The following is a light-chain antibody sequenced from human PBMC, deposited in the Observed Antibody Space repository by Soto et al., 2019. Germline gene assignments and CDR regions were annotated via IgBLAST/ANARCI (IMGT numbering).Light chain of an antibody. Sequence: EILMTQSPGTLSLSLGDRATLSCRASQSVSSNLAWYQQKPGQAPRLLIYGASTRENGIPARFSGSGSGTEFTLTLSSLQSEDFAVYYCQQYNNWLAWTFGLGTKVDIK. J-gene: IGKJ1*01. V-gene: IGKV3-15*01. CDR3: QQYNNWLAWT. CDR1: QSVSSN. CDR2: GAS.